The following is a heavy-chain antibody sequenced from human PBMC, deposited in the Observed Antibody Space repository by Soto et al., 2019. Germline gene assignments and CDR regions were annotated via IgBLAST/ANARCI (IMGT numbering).Heavy chain of an antibody. CDR2: ISYSGHT. Sequence: PSETLSLTCTVSGASIITDNYFWVWIRQSPRRGLELIGSISYSGHTYDNPSLQSRVTISIDASKNQFSLKLTSVTTADTAVYYCARRRASDYGGNHHPYYFDRWGQGALVTVSS. CDR3: ARRRASDYGGNHHPYYFDR. J-gene: IGHJ4*02. D-gene: IGHD4-17*01. CDR1: GASIITDNYF. V-gene: IGHV4-39*01.